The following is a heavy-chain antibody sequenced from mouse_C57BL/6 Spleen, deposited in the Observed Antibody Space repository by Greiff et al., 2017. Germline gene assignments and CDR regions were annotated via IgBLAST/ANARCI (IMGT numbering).Heavy chain of an antibody. CDR1: VYTFTSYW. J-gene: IGHJ2*01. Sequence: QFQLPQPGAELVTPGASVKLSCKASVYTFTSYWMHWVKQRPGRGLEWIGRIAPNSGGTKYHAKFKSKATLTVDKPSSTAYMQLSSLTSEDSAVYYCALYALYFDYWGQGTTLTVSS. CDR2: IAPNSGGT. D-gene: IGHD2-12*01. V-gene: IGHV1-72*01. CDR3: ALYALYFDY.